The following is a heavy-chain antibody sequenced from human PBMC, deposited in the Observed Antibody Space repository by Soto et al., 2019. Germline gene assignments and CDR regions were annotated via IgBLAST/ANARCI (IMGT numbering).Heavy chain of an antibody. J-gene: IGHJ6*03. Sequence: PSETLSLTCTFSGCSISSGGYYWSWIRQHPGKGLEWIGYINHSGSTNYNPSLKSRVTISVDTSKNQFSPKLSSVTAADTAVYYCARRSGVYNKGFYYYMDVWGKGTTVTVSS. D-gene: IGHD2-8*01. CDR3: ARRSGVYNKGFYYYMDV. CDR1: GCSISSGGYY. V-gene: IGHV4-31*03. CDR2: INHSGST.